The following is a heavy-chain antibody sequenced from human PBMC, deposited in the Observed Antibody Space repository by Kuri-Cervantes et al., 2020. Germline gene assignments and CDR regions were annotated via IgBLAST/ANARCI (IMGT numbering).Heavy chain of an antibody. J-gene: IGHJ3*02. V-gene: IGHV1-46*01. CDR2: INPSGGST. D-gene: IGHD2-21*02. Sequence: ASVKVSCKASGYTFTSYYMHWVRQAPGQGLEWMGIINPSGGSTSYAQKFQGRVTMTRDTSTSTVYMELSSLRSEDTAVYYCARDTWSPVTASDDAFDIWGQGTMVTVSS. CDR1: GYTFTSYY. CDR3: ARDTWSPVTASDDAFDI.